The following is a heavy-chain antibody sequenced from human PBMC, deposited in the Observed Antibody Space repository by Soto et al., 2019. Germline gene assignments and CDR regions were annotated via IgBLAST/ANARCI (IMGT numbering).Heavy chain of an antibody. D-gene: IGHD2-15*01. CDR2: INPDNGNT. CDR1: GYTFTRYT. J-gene: IGHJ5*02. CDR3: ARGIATGQLEP. Sequence: QVQLVQSGAEVKKPGASVKISCKASGYTFTRYTMNWVRQAPGQRLEWMGWINPDNGNTKSSQKFQDRVIITRDTSASTAYMDLSSLRSVDTDVYYCARGIATGQLEPWGQGTMVTVSS. V-gene: IGHV1-3*01.